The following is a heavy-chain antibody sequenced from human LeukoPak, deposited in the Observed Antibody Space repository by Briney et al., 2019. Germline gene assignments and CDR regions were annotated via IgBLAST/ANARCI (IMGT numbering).Heavy chain of an antibody. J-gene: IGHJ4*02. D-gene: IGHD6-6*01. CDR2: IWYDGSNK. Sequence: PGRSLRLSCAASGFTFSSYGMHWARQAPGKGLEWVAVIWYDGSNKYYADSVKGRFTISRDNSKNTLYLQMNSLRAEDTAVYYCAKDLVRSSSIIDYWGQGTLVTVSS. V-gene: IGHV3-33*06. CDR3: AKDLVRSSSIIDY. CDR1: GFTFSSYG.